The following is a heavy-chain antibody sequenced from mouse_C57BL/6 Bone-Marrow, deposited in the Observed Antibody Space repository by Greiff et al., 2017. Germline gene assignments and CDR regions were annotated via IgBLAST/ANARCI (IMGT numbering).Heavy chain of an antibody. D-gene: IGHD2-4*01. CDR3: ARDYYYAMDY. V-gene: IGHV14-4*01. CDR1: GFNIKDDY. Sequence: EVQLQQSGAELVRPGASVKLSCTASGFNIKDDYMHWVKQRPEQGLEWIGWIDPENGDTEYASKFQGKATITADTSSKTAYLQLSSLTSEDSAVYYCARDYYYAMDYWGQGTSVTVSS. CDR2: IDPENGDT. J-gene: IGHJ4*01.